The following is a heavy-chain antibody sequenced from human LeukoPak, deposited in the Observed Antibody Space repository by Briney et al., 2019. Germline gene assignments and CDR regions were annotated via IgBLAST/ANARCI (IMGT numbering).Heavy chain of an antibody. J-gene: IGHJ3*02. CDR3: AKDIYSSSSFAFDI. CDR1: GFTFDDYA. CDR2: ISWNSGSI. D-gene: IGHD6-6*01. Sequence: GGSLRLSCAASGFTFDDYAMHWVRQAPGKGLEWVSGISWNSGSIGYADSVKGRFTISRDNAKNSLYLQMNSLRAEDTALYYCAKDIYSSSSFAFDIWGQGTMVTVSS. V-gene: IGHV3-9*01.